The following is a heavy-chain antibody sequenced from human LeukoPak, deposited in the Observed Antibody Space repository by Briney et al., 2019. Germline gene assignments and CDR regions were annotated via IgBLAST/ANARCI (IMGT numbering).Heavy chain of an antibody. CDR1: GGTFSIYA. J-gene: IGHJ4*02. V-gene: IGHV1-69*13. Sequence: GASVKVSCKASGGTFSIYAISWVRQAPGQGLEWMGGIIPIFGTANYAQKFQGRVTITADESTSTAYMELSSLRSEDTAVYYCARGSYSSGWYPIFRFDYWGQGTLVTVSS. CDR2: IIPIFGTA. D-gene: IGHD6-19*01. CDR3: ARGSYSSGWYPIFRFDY.